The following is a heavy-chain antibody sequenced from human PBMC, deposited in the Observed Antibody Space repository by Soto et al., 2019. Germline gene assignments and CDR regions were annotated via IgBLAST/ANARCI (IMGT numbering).Heavy chain of an antibody. D-gene: IGHD1-26*01. CDR2: ISGSGGST. CDR1: GFTFSSYA. J-gene: IGHJ4*02. CDR3: AKDIYGGSYHGENYFDY. V-gene: IGHV3-23*01. Sequence: EVQLLESGGGLVQPGGSLRLSCAASGFTFSSYAMSWVRQAPGKGLEWVSAISGSGGSTYYADSVKGRFTISRDNSKNTLYLQMYSLRAEDTAVYYCAKDIYGGSYHGENYFDYWGQGTLVTVSS.